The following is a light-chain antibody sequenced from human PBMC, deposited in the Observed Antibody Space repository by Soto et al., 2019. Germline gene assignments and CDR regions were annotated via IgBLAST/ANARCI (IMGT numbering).Light chain of an antibody. V-gene: IGKV1-39*01. CDR2: VAA. CDR1: QNINYY. J-gene: IGKJ2*01. Sequence: DIQMTQSPSSLSASVGDRVTVTCRASQNINYYLNWCQQDPGKAPNLLIYVAASLQSRVPLRFSGSGSGTDFTLTISNLQPEESAKYYFQQNRDTPHTFGQGTNLGIK. CDR3: QQNRDTPHT.